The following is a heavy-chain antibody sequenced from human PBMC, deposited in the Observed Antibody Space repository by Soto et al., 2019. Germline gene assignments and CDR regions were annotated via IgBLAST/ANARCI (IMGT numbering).Heavy chain of an antibody. D-gene: IGHD4-4*01. CDR1: GGTFSSYA. CDR3: ARDSNPPEIYYYYGMDV. CDR2: IIPIFGTA. Sequence: QVQLVQSGAEVKKPGSSVKVSCTASGGTFSSYAISWVRQAPGQGLEWMGGIIPIFGTANYAQKFQGRVTITADESTSTAYMELSSLRSEDTAVYYCARDSNPPEIYYYYGMDVWGQGTTVTVSS. V-gene: IGHV1-69*01. J-gene: IGHJ6*02.